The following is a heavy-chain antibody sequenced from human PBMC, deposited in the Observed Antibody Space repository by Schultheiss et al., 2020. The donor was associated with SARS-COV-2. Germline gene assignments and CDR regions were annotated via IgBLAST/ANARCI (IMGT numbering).Heavy chain of an antibody. J-gene: IGHJ4*02. CDR1: GGSISSGGYY. V-gene: IGHV4-61*09. CDR3: ARAKMATTHFDY. D-gene: IGHD5-24*01. CDR2: IYIRGST. Sequence: LRLSCTVSGGSISSGGYYWTWIRQPAGKGLEWMGHIYIRGSTNYNPSLKSRVTISVDTSKNQFSLKLSSVTAADTAVYYCARAKMATTHFDYWGQGTLVTVSS.